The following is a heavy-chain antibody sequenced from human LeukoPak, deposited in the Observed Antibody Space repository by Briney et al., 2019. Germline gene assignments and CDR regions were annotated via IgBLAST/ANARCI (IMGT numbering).Heavy chain of an antibody. D-gene: IGHD3-9*01. CDR1: GYTLNRYY. Sequence: ASVKVSCKPSGYTLNRYYIHWVRQAPGQGLEWMGWINPTNGGKNYAQKFQGRVTMTRDTSISTAYMELSGLRSDDTAIYYCARQTIRPFDFWGQGTLVTVSA. CDR2: INPTNGGK. J-gene: IGHJ4*02. CDR3: ARQTIRPFDF. V-gene: IGHV1-2*02.